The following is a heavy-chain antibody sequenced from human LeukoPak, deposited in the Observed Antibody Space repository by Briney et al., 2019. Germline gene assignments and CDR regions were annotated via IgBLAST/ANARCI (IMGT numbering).Heavy chain of an antibody. CDR1: GFNFNNYA. V-gene: IGHV3-23*01. D-gene: IGHD2-2*01. CDR2: INGGGDTT. Sequence: GRSLRLSCTVSGFNFNNYAMHWVRQAPGKGLEWVSGINGGGDTTYYADSEKGRFTISRDNSKNTLYLQMNSLRAEDTAIYYCVKDRSDSSSWYAGSHWGQGTLVTVSS. CDR3: VKDRSDSSSWYAGSH. J-gene: IGHJ4*02.